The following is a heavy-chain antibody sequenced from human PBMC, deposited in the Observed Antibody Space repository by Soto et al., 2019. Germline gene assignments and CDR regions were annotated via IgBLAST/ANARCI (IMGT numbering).Heavy chain of an antibody. Sequence: PRESLKISCKGSGYSFTSYWISWLRQMPGKGLEWMGRIDPSDSYTNYSPSFQGHVTISADKSISTAYLQWSSLKASDTAMYYCVPSYYYDSSGYGRFDYWGQGTLVTVSS. V-gene: IGHV5-10-1*01. CDR2: IDPSDSYT. CDR1: GYSFTSYW. D-gene: IGHD3-22*01. CDR3: VPSYYYDSSGYGRFDY. J-gene: IGHJ4*02.